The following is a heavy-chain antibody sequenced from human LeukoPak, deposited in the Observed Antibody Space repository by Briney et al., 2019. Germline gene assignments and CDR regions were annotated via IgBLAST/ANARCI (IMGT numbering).Heavy chain of an antibody. Sequence: SETLSLTCSVSGDSIRKDNWWTWVRRSPGKGLEWLGEIYDSGKTNYHPSLRSRIAISIDTAKRQFSLELTAVTATDTAVYYCARVTDFWNEYYDSYFDYWGQGALVIVSS. CDR1: GDSIRKDNW. V-gene: IGHV4/OR15-8*02. D-gene: IGHD3-3*01. J-gene: IGHJ4*02. CDR3: ARVTDFWNEYYDSYFDY. CDR2: IYDSGKT.